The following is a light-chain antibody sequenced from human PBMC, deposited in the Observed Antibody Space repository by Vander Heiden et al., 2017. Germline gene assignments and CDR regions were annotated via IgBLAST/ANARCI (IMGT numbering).Light chain of an antibody. J-gene: IGLJ3*02. Sequence: QSVLTQPPSVSGAPGQRVTISCTGRNSDIGAGYHVHWYQQLPGTAPNLLIYGDSNRPSGVPDRFSGSKSGTSASLAITGLQAEDEADYYCQSYDSSLSGSWVFGGGTKLTVL. CDR3: QSYDSSLSGSWV. V-gene: IGLV1-40*01. CDR1: NSDIGAGYH. CDR2: GDS.